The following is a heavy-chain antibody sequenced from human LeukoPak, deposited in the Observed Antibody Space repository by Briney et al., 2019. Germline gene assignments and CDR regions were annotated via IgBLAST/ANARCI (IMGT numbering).Heavy chain of an antibody. J-gene: IGHJ4*02. CDR3: ARQGSIAVAADY. Sequence: ASVKVSCKASGYTFTSYGISWVRQAPGQGLEWMGWISVYNGNTNYAQKLQGRVTMTTDTSSSTAYMELRSLRSDDTAVYYCARQGSIAVAADYWGQGTLVTVSS. CDR2: ISVYNGNT. CDR1: GYTFTSYG. D-gene: IGHD6-19*01. V-gene: IGHV1-18*01.